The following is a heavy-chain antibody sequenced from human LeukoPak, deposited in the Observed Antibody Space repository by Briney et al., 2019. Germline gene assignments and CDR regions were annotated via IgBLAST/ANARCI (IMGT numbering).Heavy chain of an antibody. V-gene: IGHV1-46*04. CDR1: GYTFTSYY. J-gene: IGHJ6*03. CDR3: APSGDSSGYYYYYYYMDV. Sequence: GGSVKVSCEASGYTFTSYYMHWVRQAPGQGLEWVGIINPSGGSTSYAQKLQGRVTMTRDMSTSTVYMELSSLRSEDTAVYYCAPSGDSSGYYYYYYYMDVWGKGTTVTVSS. D-gene: IGHD3-22*01. CDR2: INPSGGST.